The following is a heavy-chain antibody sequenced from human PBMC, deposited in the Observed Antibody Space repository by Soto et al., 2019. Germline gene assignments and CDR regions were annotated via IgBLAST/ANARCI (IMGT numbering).Heavy chain of an antibody. V-gene: IGHV4-4*02. CDR3: ARSMVRENWDWFDP. J-gene: IGHJ5*02. CDR1: SGSISSSNW. Sequence: QVQLQESGPGLVKPSGTLSLTCAVSSGSISSSNWWSWVRQPPGKGLEWIGENYHSGSTNYNPSLKSRVTISVDKSKNQFSLKLSSVTAADTAVYYCARSMVRENWDWFDPWGQGTLVTVSS. CDR2: NYHSGST. D-gene: IGHD3-10*01.